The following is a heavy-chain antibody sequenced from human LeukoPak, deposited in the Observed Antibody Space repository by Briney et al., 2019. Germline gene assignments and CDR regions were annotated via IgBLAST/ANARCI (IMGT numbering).Heavy chain of an antibody. D-gene: IGHD3-10*01. J-gene: IGHJ4*02. V-gene: IGHV3-66*01. CDR3: ARDSRNYYGSGSYCVYDY. CDR1: GLSVSSNY. Sequence: GGSLRLSCAASGLSVSSNYMTWVRQAPGKGLEWVSVIYAGGTTYYADSVRGRFTISRDTSRNTLYLHMNSLRGEDTAVYYCARDSRNYYGSGSYCVYDYWGQGTLVTVSS. CDR2: IYAGGTT.